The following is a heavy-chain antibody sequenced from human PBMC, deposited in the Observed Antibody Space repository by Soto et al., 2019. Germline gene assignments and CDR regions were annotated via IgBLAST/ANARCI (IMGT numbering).Heavy chain of an antibody. Sequence: ASVKVSCKASGYNFTGYYMHSVRQAPGQGLEWMGWINPNSGATNYAQKFQGRVTMTRDTSISTADMELSRLRSDDMAVYYCARLSYYYDSSGPRAGHFDIWGQGTMVTVSS. V-gene: IGHV1-2*02. CDR2: INPNSGAT. CDR1: GYNFTGYY. CDR3: ARLSYYYDSSGPRAGHFDI. D-gene: IGHD3-22*01. J-gene: IGHJ3*02.